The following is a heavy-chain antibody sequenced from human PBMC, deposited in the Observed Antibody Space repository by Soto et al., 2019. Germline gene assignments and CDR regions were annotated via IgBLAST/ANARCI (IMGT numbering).Heavy chain of an antibody. CDR2: IYYSGST. J-gene: IGHJ5*02. V-gene: IGHV4-59*12. CDR3: ARVFSDSSSFFDP. D-gene: IGHD6-13*01. CDR1: GGSISSYY. Sequence: SETLSLTCTVSGGSISSYYWSWIQQPPGKGLEWIGYIYYSGSTNYNPSLKSRVTISVDTSKNQFSLKLSSVTAADTAVYYCARVFSDSSSFFDPWGQGTLVTVSS.